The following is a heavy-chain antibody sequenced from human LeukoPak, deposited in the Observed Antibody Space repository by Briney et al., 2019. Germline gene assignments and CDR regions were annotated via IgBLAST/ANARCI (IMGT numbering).Heavy chain of an antibody. CDR2: ISSTSTYI. J-gene: IGHJ4*02. V-gene: IGHV3-21*01. D-gene: IGHD6-13*01. CDR1: GFTFSSYS. Sequence: GGSLRLSCAASGFTFSSYSMNWVRQAPGKGLEWVSSISSTSTYIYYADSLKGRFTISRDNAKNSLYLQMNSLRAEDTAVYYCARDRAAAARQPVDYWGQGTLVTVSS. CDR3: ARDRAAAARQPVDY.